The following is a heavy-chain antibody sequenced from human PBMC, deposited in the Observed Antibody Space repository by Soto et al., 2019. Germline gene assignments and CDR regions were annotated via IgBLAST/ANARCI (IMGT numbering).Heavy chain of an antibody. CDR2: IYYSGST. D-gene: IGHD4-17*01. Sequence: SETLSLTCTVSGGSISSGGYYWSWIRQHPGKGLEWIGYIYYSGSTYYNPSLKSRVTISVDTSKNQFSLKLSSVTAADTAVYYCARADYGGNSCYFDYWGQGTLVTVSS. V-gene: IGHV4-31*03. J-gene: IGHJ4*02. CDR1: GGSISSGGYY. CDR3: ARADYGGNSCYFDY.